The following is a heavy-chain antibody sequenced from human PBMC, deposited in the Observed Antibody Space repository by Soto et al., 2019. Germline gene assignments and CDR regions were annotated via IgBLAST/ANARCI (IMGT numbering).Heavy chain of an antibody. V-gene: IGHV3-23*01. CDR3: AKVLLSGGVDSGVSDY. CDR2: ISGSGGST. CDR1: GFTFSSYA. D-gene: IGHD3-10*01. J-gene: IGHJ4*02. Sequence: EVQLLESGGGLVQPGGSLRLSCAASGFTFSSYAMSWVRQAPGKGLEWVSAISGSGGSTYYADSVKGRFTISRDNSKNTRYLQMNSLRAEDTAVYYCAKVLLSGGVDSGVSDYLGQGTLVTVSS.